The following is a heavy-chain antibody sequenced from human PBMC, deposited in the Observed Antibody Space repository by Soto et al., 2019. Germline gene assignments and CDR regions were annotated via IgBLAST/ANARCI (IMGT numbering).Heavy chain of an antibody. D-gene: IGHD5-12*01. Sequence: SETLSLTCTVSGGSISSFYWSWIRQPPGKGLEWIGYIYYSGSTNYNPSLKSRVTISVDTSKNQFSLKLSSVTAADTAVYYCARDSEWLRVFDPWGQGTLVTVSS. CDR3: ARDSEWLRVFDP. V-gene: IGHV4-59*01. CDR1: GGSISSFY. J-gene: IGHJ5*02. CDR2: IYYSGST.